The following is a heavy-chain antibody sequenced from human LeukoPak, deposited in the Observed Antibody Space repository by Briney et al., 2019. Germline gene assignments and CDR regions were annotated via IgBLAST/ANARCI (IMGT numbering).Heavy chain of an antibody. V-gene: IGHV4-59*08. CDR1: GGSISSYY. CDR2: IYYSGST. Sequence: SETLSLTCTVSGGSISSYYWSWIRQPPGKGLEWIGYIYYSGSTNYNPSLKSRVTISVDTSKNQFSLKLSSVTAADTAVYYCARRSGVRDYYDSSGYSGIFDYWGQGTLVTVSS. J-gene: IGHJ4*02. D-gene: IGHD3-22*01. CDR3: ARRSGVRDYYDSSGYSGIFDY.